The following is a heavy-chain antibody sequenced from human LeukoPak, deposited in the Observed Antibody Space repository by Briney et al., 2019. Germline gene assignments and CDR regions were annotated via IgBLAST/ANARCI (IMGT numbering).Heavy chain of an antibody. CDR3: AESLPPLYGMDV. CDR2: ISYDGSNK. CDR1: GFTFSSYG. Sequence: QPGRSLRLSCAASGFTFSSYGMHWVRQAPGKGLEWVAVISYDGSNKYYADSVKGRFTISRDNSKNTLYLQMNSLRAEDTAVYYCAESLPPLYGMDVWGQGTTVTVSS. J-gene: IGHJ6*02. V-gene: IGHV3-30*18.